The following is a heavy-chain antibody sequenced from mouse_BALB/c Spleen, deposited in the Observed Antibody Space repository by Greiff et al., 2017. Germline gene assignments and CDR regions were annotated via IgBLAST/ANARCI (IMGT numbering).Heavy chain of an antibody. CDR1: GYTFTSYT. CDR3: ARKDAYYGNYVDY. D-gene: IGHD2-10*01. V-gene: IGHV1-4*02. J-gene: IGHJ2*01. CDR2: INPSSGYT. Sequence: QVQLKESAAELARPGASVKMSCKASGYTFTSYTMHWVKQRPGQGLEWIGYINPSSGYTEYNQKFKDKTTLTADKSSSTAYMQLSSLTSEDSAVYYCARKDAYYGNYVDYWGQGTTLTVSS.